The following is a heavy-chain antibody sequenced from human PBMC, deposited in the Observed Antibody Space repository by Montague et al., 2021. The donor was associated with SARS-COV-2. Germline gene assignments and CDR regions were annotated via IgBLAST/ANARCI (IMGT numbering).Heavy chain of an antibody. V-gene: IGHV2-5*02. CDR2: XYWDDDR. CDR3: VYSTKPRRSGSCNGSGCHHFDS. Sequence: PALVKPTQTLTLTCTFSGFSLSTSGVGVAWIRQPPGKALEWLAIXYWDDDRRYSPSLESGLTITKDTPKNQVVLTMTDMDPGDTATYYCVYSTKPRRSGSCNGSGCHHFDSWGQGALVTVSS. CDR1: GFSLSTSGVG. D-gene: IGHD2-15*01. J-gene: IGHJ4*02.